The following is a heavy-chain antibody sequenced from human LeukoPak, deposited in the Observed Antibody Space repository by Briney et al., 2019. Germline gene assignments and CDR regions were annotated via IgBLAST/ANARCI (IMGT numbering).Heavy chain of an antibody. CDR1: GFTFDDYA. CDR2: TSWNSGSI. CDR3: AKGGAVADFFDY. Sequence: PGRSLRLSCAPSGFTFDDYAMHWVRQAPGKGLEWVSGTSWNSGSIGYADSVKSRFTISRDNAKNSLYLQMNSLRAEDMALYYCAKGGAVADFFDYWGQGTLVTVSS. J-gene: IGHJ4*02. V-gene: IGHV3-9*03. D-gene: IGHD6-19*01.